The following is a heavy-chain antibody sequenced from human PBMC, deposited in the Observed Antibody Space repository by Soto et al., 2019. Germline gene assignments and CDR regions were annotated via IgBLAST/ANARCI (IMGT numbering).Heavy chain of an antibody. CDR2: ISAYNGNT. Sequence: ASVKVSCKASGYTFTSYGISWVRQAPGQGLEWMGWISAYNGNTNYAQKLQGRVTMTTDTSTRTAYMELRSLRSDDTAVYYCARGPIPNRLNSWYSDYWGQGTLVTVSS. CDR1: GYTFTSYG. J-gene: IGHJ4*02. CDR3: ARGPIPNRLNSWYSDY. V-gene: IGHV1-18*01. D-gene: IGHD6-13*01.